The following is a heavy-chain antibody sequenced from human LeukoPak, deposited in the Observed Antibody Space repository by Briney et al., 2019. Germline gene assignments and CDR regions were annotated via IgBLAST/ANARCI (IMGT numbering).Heavy chain of an antibody. Sequence: PSETLSLTCTVSGGSISSSSYYWGWIRQPPGKGLEWIGSIYYSGSTYYNPSLKSRVTISVDTSKNQFSLKLESVTAADTAVYDCARHVSDNNSKYVVRYYFADWGQGTLVTVSS. CDR1: GGSISSSSYY. D-gene: IGHD2/OR15-2a*01. CDR3: ARHVSDNNSKYVVRYYFAD. V-gene: IGHV4-39*01. J-gene: IGHJ4*02. CDR2: IYYSGST.